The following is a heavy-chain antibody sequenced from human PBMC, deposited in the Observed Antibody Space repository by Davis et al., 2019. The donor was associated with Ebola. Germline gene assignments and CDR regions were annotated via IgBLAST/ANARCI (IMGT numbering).Heavy chain of an antibody. V-gene: IGHV4-34*01. CDR3: AREDQYFDIYYVYYFDY. D-gene: IGHD3-16*01. J-gene: IGHJ4*02. CDR1: GGSFSDYY. Sequence: MPSETLSLTCAGYGGSFSDYYWTWIRQPPGKGLEWIGEINHSGSTKYSPSLNSRVTISVDTSKNQFSLKLTSVTAADTAVYYCAREDQYFDIYYVYYFDYWGQGTPVTVSS. CDR2: INHSGST.